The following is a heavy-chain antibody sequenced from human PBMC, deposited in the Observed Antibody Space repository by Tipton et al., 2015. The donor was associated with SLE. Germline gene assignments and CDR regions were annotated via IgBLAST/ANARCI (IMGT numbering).Heavy chain of an antibody. CDR3: ARDRGGRYQYYFDY. V-gene: IGHV4-4*08. D-gene: IGHD2-15*01. J-gene: IGHJ4*02. Sequence: TLSLTCTVSGGSINDYYWSWIRQTPGEGLEWLGYVHTSGTTLYNPSLKSRVTMSVDTSKNQFSLNLSSLTAADTAVYYCARDRGGRYQYYFDYWGQGILVTVSS. CDR2: VHTSGTT. CDR1: GGSINDYY.